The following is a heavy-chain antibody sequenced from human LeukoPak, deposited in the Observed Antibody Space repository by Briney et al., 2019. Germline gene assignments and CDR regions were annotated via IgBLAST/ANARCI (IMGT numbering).Heavy chain of an antibody. CDR3: ARAPRGGASDY. Sequence: ASVKVSCKASGYTFTTYGISWVRQAPGHGLEWMGWISAYTGDTNYAQKLQDRVTMTTDTSTSTAYMELRSLRSDDTAVYYCARAPRGGASDYWGQGTLVTVSS. J-gene: IGHJ4*02. CDR1: GYTFTTYG. D-gene: IGHD1-26*01. V-gene: IGHV1-18*01. CDR2: ISAYTGDT.